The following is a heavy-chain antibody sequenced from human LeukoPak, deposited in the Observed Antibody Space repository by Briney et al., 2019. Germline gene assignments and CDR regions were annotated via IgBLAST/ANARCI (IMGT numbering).Heavy chain of an antibody. D-gene: IGHD3-3*01. CDR3: ARDPAEADFWSGYDFDY. Sequence: GGSLRLSCAASGFTFSSYSVNWVRQAPGKGLEWVSSISSSSSYIYYADSVKGRFTISRDNAKNSLYLQMNSLRAEDTAVYYCARDPAEADFWSGYDFDYWGQGTLVTVSS. CDR2: ISSSSSYI. J-gene: IGHJ4*02. CDR1: GFTFSSYS. V-gene: IGHV3-21*01.